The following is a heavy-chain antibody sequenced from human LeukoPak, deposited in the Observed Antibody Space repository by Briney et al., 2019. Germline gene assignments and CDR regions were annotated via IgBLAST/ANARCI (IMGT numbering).Heavy chain of an antibody. J-gene: IGHJ1*01. CDR3: ARQQTSGASVLLKH. CDR2: INPHTGAT. V-gene: IGHV1-2*02. CDR1: GYIYGGYY. D-gene: IGHD1-14*01. Sequence: ASVKVSCKTSGYIYGGYYLHWIRQAPGQGLELMGWINPHTGATYYTQNFQGRVTMTRDTSLNTAYLELSGLRSDDTALYYCARQQTSGASVLLKHWGQGTLVTVSS.